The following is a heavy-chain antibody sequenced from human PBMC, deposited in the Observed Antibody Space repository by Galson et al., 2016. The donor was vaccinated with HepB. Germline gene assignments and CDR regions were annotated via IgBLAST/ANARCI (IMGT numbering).Heavy chain of an antibody. CDR3: ARGTGTSVWFDP. V-gene: IGHV1-69*13. CDR2: IIPIFGTA. CDR1: GGTFSSYA. J-gene: IGHJ5*02. Sequence: SVKVSCKASGGTFSSYAISWVRQAPGQGLEWMGGIIPIFGTANYAQKFQGRVTITADESTSTAYMERSSLRSEDTAVYYCARGTGTSVWFDPWGQGTLVTVSS. D-gene: IGHD1-1*01.